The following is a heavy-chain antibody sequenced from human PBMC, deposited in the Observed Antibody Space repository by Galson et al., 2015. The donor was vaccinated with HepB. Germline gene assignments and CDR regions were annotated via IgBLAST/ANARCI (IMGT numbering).Heavy chain of an antibody. CDR1: GGTFSSYA. CDR3: AREATVVTPYWYFDL. D-gene: IGHD4-23*01. J-gene: IGHJ2*01. V-gene: IGHV1-69*06. Sequence: SVKVSCKASGGTFSSYAISWVRQAPGQGLEWMGGIIPIFGTANYTQKFQGRVTITADKSTSTAYMELSSLRSEDTAVYYCAREATVVTPYWYFDLWGRGTLVTVSS. CDR2: IIPIFGTA.